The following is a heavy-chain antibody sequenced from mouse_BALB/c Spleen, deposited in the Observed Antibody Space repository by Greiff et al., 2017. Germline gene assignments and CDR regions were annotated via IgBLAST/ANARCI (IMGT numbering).Heavy chain of an antibody. CDR1: GFTFSSYT. CDR2: ISSGGSYT. J-gene: IGHJ4*01. Sequence: DVMLVESGGGLVKPGGSLKLSCAASGFTFSSYTMSWVRQTPEKRLEWVATISSGGSYTYYPDSVKGRFTISRDNAKNTLYLQMSSLKSEDTAMYYCTRDYRYDVGRDYAMDYWGQGTSVTVSS. V-gene: IGHV5-6-4*01. D-gene: IGHD2-14*01. CDR3: TRDYRYDVGRDYAMDY.